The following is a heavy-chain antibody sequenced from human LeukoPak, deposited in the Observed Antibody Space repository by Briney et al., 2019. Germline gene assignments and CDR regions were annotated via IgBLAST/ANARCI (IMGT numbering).Heavy chain of an antibody. CDR3: AREHILTGFDY. CDR1: GFTFSSYS. Sequence: PGGSLRLSCAASGFTFSSYSTNWVRQAPGKGLEWVSSISSSSSYIYYADSVKGRFTISRDNAKNSLYLQMNSLRAEDTAVYYCAREHILTGFDYWGQGTLVTVSS. D-gene: IGHD3-9*01. CDR2: ISSSSSYI. V-gene: IGHV3-21*01. J-gene: IGHJ4*02.